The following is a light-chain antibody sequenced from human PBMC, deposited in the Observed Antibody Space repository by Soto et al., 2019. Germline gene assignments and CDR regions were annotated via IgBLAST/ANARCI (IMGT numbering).Light chain of an antibody. CDR3: QERTGWPPGT. CDR2: GAT. V-gene: IGKV3-11*01. CDR1: QSINSY. J-gene: IGKJ1*01. Sequence: GERTTRCWRAHQSINSYLAWYQQKPGQAPRLLIYGATKRATGIPDRFSGIWCGTDFTLTICSLDLDDFPVYYCQERTGWPPGTFGEGTKVDIK.